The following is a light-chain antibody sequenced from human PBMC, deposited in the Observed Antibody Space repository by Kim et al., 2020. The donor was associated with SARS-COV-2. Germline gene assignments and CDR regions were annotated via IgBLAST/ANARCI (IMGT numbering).Light chain of an antibody. CDR3: QVWDSSTRGVV. V-gene: IGLV3-9*01. CDR2: RDS. Sequence: ARGRTARMTGGGNNRESREVRGYRRKPGQAPVLVIYRDSIRPSGIPERFSGSNSGNTATLTISRAQAGDEADYYCQVWDSSTRGVVFGGGTQLTVL. CDR1: NRESRE. J-gene: IGLJ2*01.